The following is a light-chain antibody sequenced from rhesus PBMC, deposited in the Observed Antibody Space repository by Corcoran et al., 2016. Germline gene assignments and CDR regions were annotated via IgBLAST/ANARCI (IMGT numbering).Light chain of an antibody. CDR2: VAS. J-gene: IGKJ4*01. CDR1: QGISSY. V-gene: IGKV1-28*03. Sequence: DIQMTQSPSSLSASVGDTVTITCRASQGISSYLNWFQEKPGKGPKLPIYVASRLESGVPSRFSGSGAGTDFTLTFSSLQPEDFAAYYCLQHNSYPLTFGGGTKVEIK. CDR3: LQHNSYPLT.